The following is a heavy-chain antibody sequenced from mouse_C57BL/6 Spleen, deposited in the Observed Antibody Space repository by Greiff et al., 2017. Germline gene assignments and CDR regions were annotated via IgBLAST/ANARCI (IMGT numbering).Heavy chain of an antibody. V-gene: IGHV1-53*01. J-gene: IGHJ1*03. CDR1: GYTFTSYW. D-gene: IGHD1-1*01. CDR2: INPSNGGT. Sequence: QVQLQQPGTELVKPGASVKLSCKASGYTFTSYWMHWVKQRPGQGLEWIGNINPSNGGTNYNEKFKSKATLTVDKSSSTAYMQLSSLTSEDSAVYYCAFITTVVADWYFDVWGTGTTVTVSS. CDR3: AFITTVVADWYFDV.